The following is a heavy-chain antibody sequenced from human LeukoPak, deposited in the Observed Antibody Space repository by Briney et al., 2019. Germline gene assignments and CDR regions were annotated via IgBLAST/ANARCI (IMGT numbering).Heavy chain of an antibody. V-gene: IGHV4-34*01. CDR2: INHSGST. CDR1: GGSFSGYY. Sequence: PSETLSPTCAVYGGSFSGYYWSWIRQPPGKGLEWIGEINHSGSTNYDPSLKSRVTISVDTSKNQFSLKLSSVTAADTAVYYCARQGPFHDAFDIWGQGTMVTVSS. CDR3: ARQGPFHDAFDI. D-gene: IGHD2-21*01. J-gene: IGHJ3*02.